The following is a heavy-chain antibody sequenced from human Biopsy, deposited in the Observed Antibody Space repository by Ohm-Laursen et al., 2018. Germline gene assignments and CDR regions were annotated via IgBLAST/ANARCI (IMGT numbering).Heavy chain of an antibody. D-gene: IGHD3-22*01. CDR3: ARDRGYYSDRTVPGYFDL. CDR1: GDSISSYY. V-gene: IGHV4-59*01. CDR2: VYYTGSN. J-gene: IGHJ2*01. Sequence: SETLSLTCTVSGDSISSYYWSWIRQPPGKGLQWIGYVYYTGSNDYNPSLQNRVPISVDTSKYHFSLRLRSVTPADTAIYYCARDRGYYSDRTVPGYFDLWGRGTLVVVSS.